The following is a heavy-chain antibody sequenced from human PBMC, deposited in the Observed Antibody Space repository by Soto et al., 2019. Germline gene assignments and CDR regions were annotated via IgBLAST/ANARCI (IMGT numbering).Heavy chain of an antibody. V-gene: IGHV1-2*04. CDR3: ARSVVPAAMLGDTWFDP. J-gene: IGHJ5*02. CDR1: GYTFTGYY. D-gene: IGHD2-2*01. Sequence: ASVKVSCKASGYTFTGYYMHWVRQAPGQGLEWMGWINPNSGGTNYAQKFQGWVTMTRDTSISTAYMELSRLRSDDTAVYYCARSVVPAAMLGDTWFDPWGQGTLVTVSS. CDR2: INPNSGGT.